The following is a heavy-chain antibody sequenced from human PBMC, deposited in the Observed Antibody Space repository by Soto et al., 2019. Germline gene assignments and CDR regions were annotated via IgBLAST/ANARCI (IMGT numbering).Heavy chain of an antibody. CDR3: ASPKIAFYNWFDP. Sequence: SETLSLTCAVYGGSFSGYYWSWIRQSPGKGLEWIGYIYYSGSTYYNPSLKSRVTISIDTSKNQFSLKLSSVTAADTAVYYCASPKIAFYNWFDPWGQGTLVTVSS. D-gene: IGHD3-3*02. V-gene: IGHV4-34*01. J-gene: IGHJ5*02. CDR2: IYYSGST. CDR1: GGSFSGYY.